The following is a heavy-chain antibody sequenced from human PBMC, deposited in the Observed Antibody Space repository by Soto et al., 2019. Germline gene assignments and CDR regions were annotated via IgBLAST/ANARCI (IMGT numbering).Heavy chain of an antibody. D-gene: IGHD3-9*01. CDR3: ARTGTPDS. V-gene: IGHV3-72*01. CDR2: IRNKANNYTT. Sequence: GGSLSLSCAASGLIFSDHYMDWVRQAPGKGLEWVGRIRNKANNYTTAYAASVEGRFTISRDDSKKSVFLHMNSLKTEDTAVYYCARTGTPDSWGQGTLVTVSS. CDR1: GLIFSDHY. J-gene: IGHJ4*02.